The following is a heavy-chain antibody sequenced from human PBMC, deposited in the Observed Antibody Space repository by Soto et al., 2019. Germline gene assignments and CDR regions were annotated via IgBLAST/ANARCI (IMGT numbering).Heavy chain of an antibody. Sequence: PGGSLRLSCAASGFTFSSYEMNWVRQAPGKGLEWVSYISSSGSTIYYADSVKGRFTISRDNAKNSLYLQMNSLRAEDTAVYYCARDLYCSSTSCYRGGYYYGMDVWGQGTTVTVSS. V-gene: IGHV3-48*03. D-gene: IGHD2-2*02. CDR1: GFTFSSYE. J-gene: IGHJ6*02. CDR2: ISSSGSTI. CDR3: ARDLYCSSTSCYRGGYYYGMDV.